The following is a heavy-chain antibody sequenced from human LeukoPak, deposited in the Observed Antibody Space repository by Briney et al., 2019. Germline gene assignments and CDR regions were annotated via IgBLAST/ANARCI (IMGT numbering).Heavy chain of an antibody. CDR2: IKSDGTYS. V-gene: IGHV3-74*01. D-gene: IGHD4-17*01. CDR3: ERDDGYYGVDY. J-gene: IGHJ4*02. CDR1: GFTFSSHW. Sequence: GGSLRLSCAASGFTFSSHWMHWVRQAPGKGLVCVSRIKSDGTYSDYGDSVRGRFTISRDNAKDTLYLQTNSLRVEDTAVYYCERDDGYYGVDYWGQGTLVTVSS.